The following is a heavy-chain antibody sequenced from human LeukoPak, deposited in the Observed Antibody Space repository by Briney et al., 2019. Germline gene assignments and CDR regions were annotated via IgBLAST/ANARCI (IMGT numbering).Heavy chain of an antibody. V-gene: IGHV1-46*01. CDR1: GYTFTSYY. J-gene: IGHJ4*02. CDR3: ARVGYCSGGSCYYLLY. Sequence: ASVKVSCKASGYTFTSYYIHWVRQAPGQGLEWMGIINPSGGSTSYAQKFQGRVTMTSDTSTNTVYMELSSLRSEDTAVYYCARVGYCSGGSCYYLLYWGQGTLVTVSS. CDR2: INPSGGST. D-gene: IGHD2-15*01.